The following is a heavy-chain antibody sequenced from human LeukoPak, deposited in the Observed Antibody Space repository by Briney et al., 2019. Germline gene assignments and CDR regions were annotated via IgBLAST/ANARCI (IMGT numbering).Heavy chain of an antibody. CDR1: GLIISNDW. CDR2: VKSKSAGETT. D-gene: IGHD3-10*01. Sequence: KPGGSLRLSCAASGLIISNDWMSWVRQAPGKGLEWVARVKSKSAGETTDYAAPVKGRFTISRDDSKNTLYLQMNSLKTEDTAVYYCTLIQGWGSGSYYRDFWGQGTLVTVSS. J-gene: IGHJ4*02. V-gene: IGHV3-15*01. CDR3: TLIQGWGSGSYYRDF.